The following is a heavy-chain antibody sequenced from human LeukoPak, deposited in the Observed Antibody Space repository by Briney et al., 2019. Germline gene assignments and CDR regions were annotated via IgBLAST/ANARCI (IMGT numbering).Heavy chain of an antibody. D-gene: IGHD1-26*01. Sequence: PGGSLRLSCAASGFIFSDYYMNWIRQAPGKGLEWVSSISGGSRTINYADSVKGRFTTSRDNAKNSLFLQVNSLRAEDTAVYFCARVRGSYSLDYWGQGTLVTVSS. V-gene: IGHV3-11*01. CDR2: ISGGSRTI. J-gene: IGHJ4*02. CDR3: ARVRGSYSLDY. CDR1: GFIFSDYY.